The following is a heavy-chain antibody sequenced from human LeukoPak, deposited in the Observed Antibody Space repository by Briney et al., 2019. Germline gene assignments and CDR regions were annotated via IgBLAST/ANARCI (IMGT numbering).Heavy chain of an antibody. V-gene: IGHV3-11*04. D-gene: IGHD6-25*01. CDR1: GFTSSDYY. Sequence: PGGSLRLSCAVSGFTSSDYYMSWIRQAPGKGLEWVSYISSGGSTISHADSVKGRFTISRDNAKNSLYLQMNSLRAEDTAVYYCARRLRLHNWFDPWGQGTLVTVSS. J-gene: IGHJ5*02. CDR3: ARRLRLHNWFDP. CDR2: ISSGGSTI.